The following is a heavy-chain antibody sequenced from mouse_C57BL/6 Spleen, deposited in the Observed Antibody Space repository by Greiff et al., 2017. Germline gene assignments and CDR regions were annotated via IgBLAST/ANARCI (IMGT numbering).Heavy chain of an antibody. CDR2: ISYDGSN. D-gene: IGHD1-1*01. CDR1: GYSITSGYY. J-gene: IGHJ1*03. Sequence: EVQLQESGPGLVKPSQSLSLTCSVTGYSITSGYYWNWIRQFPGNKLEWMGYISYDGSNNYNPSLKNRISITRDTSKNQFFLKLNSVTTEDTATYDCASPYYYGSSLWYFDVWGTGTTVTVSS. V-gene: IGHV3-6*01. CDR3: ASPYYYGSSLWYFDV.